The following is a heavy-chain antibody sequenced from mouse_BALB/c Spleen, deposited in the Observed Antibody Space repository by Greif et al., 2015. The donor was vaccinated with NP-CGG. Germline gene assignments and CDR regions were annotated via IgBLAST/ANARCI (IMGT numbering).Heavy chain of an antibody. J-gene: IGHJ2*01. Sequence: QVQLQQSGAELAKPGASVKMSCKASGYTFTSYWMHWVKQRPGQGLEWIGYINPSTGYTEYNQKFKDKVTLTADKSSSTAYMQLSSLTSEDSAVYYCARRTTATYFDYWGQGTTLTVSS. V-gene: IGHV1-7*01. CDR3: ARRTTATYFDY. D-gene: IGHD1-2*01. CDR2: INPSTGYT. CDR1: GYTFTSYW.